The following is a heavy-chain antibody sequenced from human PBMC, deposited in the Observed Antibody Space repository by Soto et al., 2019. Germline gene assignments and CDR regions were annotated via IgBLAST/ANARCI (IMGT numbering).Heavy chain of an antibody. Sequence: EVQLVESGGGLVQPGGSLRLSFAASGFTFGSYSMNWVRQAPGKGLEWVSFILSSSGDIYYADSVKGRFTISRDNAKNSRYLQVNSLRAEDTAAYYWSRDLRAHLVATSITYYLDVWGKGATVTVSS. CDR3: SRDLRAHLVATSITYYLDV. D-gene: IGHD2-21*02. CDR2: ILSSSGDI. CDR1: GFTFGSYS. V-gene: IGHV3-48*01. J-gene: IGHJ6*04.